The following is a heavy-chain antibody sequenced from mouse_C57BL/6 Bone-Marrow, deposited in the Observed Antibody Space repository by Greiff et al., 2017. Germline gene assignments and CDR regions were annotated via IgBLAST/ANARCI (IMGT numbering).Heavy chain of an antibody. D-gene: IGHD4-1*01. J-gene: IGHJ4*01. V-gene: IGHV1-78*01. CDR1: GYTFTDHT. Sequence: QFQLQQSDAELVKPGASVKMSCKVSGYTFTDHTIHWMKQRPEQGLEWIGYIYPRDGSTKYNEKFKGKATLTADKSSSTSYMQLNSLTSEDSAVYFCARGSGGPLYAMDYWGQGTSVTVSA. CDR3: ARGSGGPLYAMDY. CDR2: IYPRDGST.